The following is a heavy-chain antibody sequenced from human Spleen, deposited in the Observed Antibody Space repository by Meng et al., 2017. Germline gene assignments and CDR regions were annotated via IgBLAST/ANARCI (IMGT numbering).Heavy chain of an antibody. CDR2: INPNSGGT. CDR3: ARVRITFGGVIVIGYYYYGMDV. D-gene: IGHD3-16*02. CDR1: GYNFPDYY. J-gene: IGHJ6*02. Sequence: ASVKVSCKPSGYNFPDYYMHWVRQAPGQGLEWMGRINPNSGGTNYAQKFQGRVTMTRDTSISTAYMELSRLRSDDTAVYYCARVRITFGGVIVIGYYYYGMDVWGQGTTVTVSS. V-gene: IGHV1-2*06.